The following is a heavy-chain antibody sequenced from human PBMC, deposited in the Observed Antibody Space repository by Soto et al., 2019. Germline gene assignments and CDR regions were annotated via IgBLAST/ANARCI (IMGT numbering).Heavy chain of an antibody. J-gene: IGHJ3*02. D-gene: IGHD3-10*01. Sequence: EVQLVESGGGLVQPGGSLRLSCAASGFTFSNDWMTWVRQAPGKGLEWVANIKKDGSKKSYLDSVWGRFTISRDNAKNSLYLEMNSLRAEDTALYYGARDVPPGNSNSYFDAFDIWGQGTMVTVSS. V-gene: IGHV3-7*05. CDR1: GFTFSNDW. CDR3: ARDVPPGNSNSYFDAFDI. CDR2: IKKDGSKK.